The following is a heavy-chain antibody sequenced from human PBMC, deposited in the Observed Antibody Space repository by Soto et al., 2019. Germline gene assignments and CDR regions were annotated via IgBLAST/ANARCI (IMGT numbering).Heavy chain of an antibody. J-gene: IGHJ4*02. D-gene: IGHD4-17*01. CDR2: IYYSGST. CDR1: GGSISSYY. Sequence: PSETLSLTCTVSGGSISSYYWSWIRQPPGKGPEWIGYIYYSGSTNYNPSLKSRVTISVDTSKNQFSLKLSSVTAADTAVYYCARRYGASFDYWGQGTLVTVS. V-gene: IGHV4-59*01. CDR3: ARRYGASFDY.